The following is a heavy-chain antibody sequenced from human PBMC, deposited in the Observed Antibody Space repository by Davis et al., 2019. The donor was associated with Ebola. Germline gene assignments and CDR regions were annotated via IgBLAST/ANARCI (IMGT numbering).Heavy chain of an antibody. J-gene: IGHJ5*02. CDR1: GYSFTSYW. V-gene: IGHV5-51*01. CDR2: IYPGDSDT. CDR3: ARRDSSSWYIGGRFDP. D-gene: IGHD6-13*01. Sequence: GESLKISCKGSGYSFTSYWIGWVRQMPGKGLEWMGIIYPGDSDTRYSPSFQGQVTISADKSISTAYLQWSSLKASDTAMYYCARRDSSSWYIGGRFDPWGQGTLVTVSS.